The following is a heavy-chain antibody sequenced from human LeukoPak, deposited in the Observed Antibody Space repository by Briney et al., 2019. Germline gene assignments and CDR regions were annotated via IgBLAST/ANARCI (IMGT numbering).Heavy chain of an antibody. J-gene: IGHJ6*03. CDR2: IYHSGST. V-gene: IGHV4-38-2*02. D-gene: IGHD2-21*01. Sequence: KPSETLSLTCTVSGYSISSGYYWGWIRQPPGKGLEWIGSIYHSGSTYYNPSLKSRVTISVDTSKNQFSLNLSSVTAADTAVYYCARVGYYPDYYMDVWGKGTTVTVSS. CDR1: GYSISSGYY. CDR3: ARVGYYPDYYMDV.